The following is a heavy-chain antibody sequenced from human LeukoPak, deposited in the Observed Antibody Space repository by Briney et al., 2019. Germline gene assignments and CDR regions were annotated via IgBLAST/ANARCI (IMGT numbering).Heavy chain of an antibody. Sequence: PGGSLRLSCAASGFTFSSYSMKWVRQAPGKGLEWVSSISSSSSYIYYADSVKGRFTISRDNAKNSLYLQMNSLRAEDTAVYYCARDQNSGSYSRGAFDIWGQGTMVTVSS. CDR3: ARDQNSGSYSRGAFDI. D-gene: IGHD1-26*01. V-gene: IGHV3-21*01. J-gene: IGHJ3*02. CDR1: GFTFSSYS. CDR2: ISSSSSYI.